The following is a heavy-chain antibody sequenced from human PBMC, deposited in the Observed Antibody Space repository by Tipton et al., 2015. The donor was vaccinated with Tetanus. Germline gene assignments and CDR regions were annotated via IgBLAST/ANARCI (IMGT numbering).Heavy chain of an antibody. CDR2: IYSSGST. D-gene: IGHD1-26*01. Sequence: TLSLTCTVSGGSIRGGTFYWSWIRQRPGKGLEWIGDIYSSGSTYSNPSLKGRVTISIDTSKNQFSLRLNSVTAADTAVYYCARDQARGARGWNYFDYWGLGTLVTVSS. V-gene: IGHV4-31*03. CDR3: ARDQARGARGWNYFDY. CDR1: GGSIRGGTFY. J-gene: IGHJ4*02.